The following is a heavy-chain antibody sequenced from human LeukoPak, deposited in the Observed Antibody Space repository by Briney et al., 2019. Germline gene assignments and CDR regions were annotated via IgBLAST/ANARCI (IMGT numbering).Heavy chain of an antibody. J-gene: IGHJ4*02. D-gene: IGHD2-21*02. CDR3: ARDCVRSGDCALGYFDY. Sequence: ASVKVSCKASGYTFTSYGISWVRQAPGQGLEWMGWISAYNGNTNYAQKLQGRVTMTTDTSTSTAYMELRSLRSDDTAVYYCARDCVRSGDCALGYFDYWGQGTLVTVSS. CDR1: GYTFTSYG. CDR2: ISAYNGNT. V-gene: IGHV1-18*01.